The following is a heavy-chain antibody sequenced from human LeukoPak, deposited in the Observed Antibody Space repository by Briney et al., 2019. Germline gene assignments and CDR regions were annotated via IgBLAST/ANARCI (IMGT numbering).Heavy chain of an antibody. J-gene: IGHJ4*02. V-gene: IGHV3-23*01. CDR2: ISGSGGST. CDR1: GSTFSSYA. Sequence: PGGSLRLPCAASGSTFSSYAMSWVRQAPGKGLEWVSAISGSGGSTYYADSVKGRFTISRDNSKNTLYLQMNSLRAEDTAVYYCAKSSGWYVPSFDYWGQGTLVTVSS. CDR3: AKSSGWYVPSFDY. D-gene: IGHD6-19*01.